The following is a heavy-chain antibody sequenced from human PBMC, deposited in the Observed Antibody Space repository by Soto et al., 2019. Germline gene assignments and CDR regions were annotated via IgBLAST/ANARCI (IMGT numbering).Heavy chain of an antibody. CDR2: IYTSGST. J-gene: IGHJ6*02. V-gene: IGHV4-4*07. Sequence: QVQLQESGPGLVKPSETLSLTCTVSGGSISSYYWSWIRQPAGKGLEWIGRIYTSGSTNYNPSLKSRVTMSVDTSKNQFSLKLSSVTAADTAVYYCARDLRAYGDYVYYYYYGMDVWGQGTTVTVSS. CDR1: GGSISSYY. CDR3: ARDLRAYGDYVYYYYYGMDV. D-gene: IGHD4-17*01.